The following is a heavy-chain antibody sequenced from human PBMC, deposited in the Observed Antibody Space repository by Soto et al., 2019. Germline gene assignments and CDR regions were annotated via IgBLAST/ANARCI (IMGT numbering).Heavy chain of an antibody. CDR3: AKRLLVAGTIDYYFDY. V-gene: IGHV3-23*01. CDR2: ISGSGGST. D-gene: IGHD6-19*01. J-gene: IGHJ4*02. Sequence: EVQLLESGGGLVQPGGSLRLSCAASGFTFSSYAMSWVRQAPGKGLEWVSAISGSGGSTYYADSVKGRFTISRDNSKNTLYLQMNSLRAEDTAVYYCAKRLLVAGTIDYYFDYWGQGTLVTVSS. CDR1: GFTFSSYA.